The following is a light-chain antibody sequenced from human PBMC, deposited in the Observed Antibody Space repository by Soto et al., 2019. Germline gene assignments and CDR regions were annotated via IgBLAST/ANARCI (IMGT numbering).Light chain of an antibody. J-gene: IGLJ3*02. V-gene: IGLV1-40*01. CDR3: QSYDSSLRGWV. Sequence: QSVLTQPPSVSGAPGQRVTISCTGSSSNIGANYDVHWYQHLPGTAPRLLISGDSNRPSGVPDRFSGSKSGTSAFLVIAGLQAEDEADYYCQSYDSSLRGWVFGGGTKLTVL. CDR2: GDS. CDR1: SSNIGANYD.